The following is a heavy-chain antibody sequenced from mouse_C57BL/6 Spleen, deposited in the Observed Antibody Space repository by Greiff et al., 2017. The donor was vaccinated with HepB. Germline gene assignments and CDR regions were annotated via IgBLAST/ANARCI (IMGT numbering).Heavy chain of an antibody. D-gene: IGHD2-4*01. CDR1: GYSFTDYN. Sequence: VHVKQSGPELVKPGASVKISCKASGYSFTDYNMNWVKQSNGKSLEWIGVINPNYGTTSYNQKFKGKATLTVDQSSSTAYMQLNSLTSEDSAVYYCARNYDYGGWFAYWGQGTLVTVSA. CDR3: ARNYDYGGWFAY. J-gene: IGHJ3*01. V-gene: IGHV1-39*01. CDR2: INPNYGTT.